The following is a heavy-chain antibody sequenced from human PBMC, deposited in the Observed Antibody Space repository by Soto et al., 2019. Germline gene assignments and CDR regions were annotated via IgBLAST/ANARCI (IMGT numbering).Heavy chain of an antibody. CDR2: ISYDGSNK. Sequence: QVQLVESGGGVVQPGRSLRLSCAASGFTFSSYGMHWVRQAPGKGLEWVAVISYDGSNKYYADSVKGRFTISRDNSKNTLYLQMNSLRAEDTAVYYCAKDTLYYNWNEDSTDYYYGMDVWGQGTTVTVSS. J-gene: IGHJ6*02. V-gene: IGHV3-30*18. CDR1: GFTFSSYG. CDR3: AKDTLYYNWNEDSTDYYYGMDV. D-gene: IGHD1-20*01.